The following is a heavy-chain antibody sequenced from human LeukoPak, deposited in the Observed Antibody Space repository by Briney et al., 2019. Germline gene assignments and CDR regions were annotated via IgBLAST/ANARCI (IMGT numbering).Heavy chain of an antibody. CDR3: ARAVAHYDILTGFRYYYGMDV. J-gene: IGHJ6*02. Sequence: GGSLRLSCAASGFTFSSYGMHWVRQATGKGLEWVSAIGTAGDTYYPGSVKGRFTISRENAKNSLYLQMNSLRAEDTAVYYCARAVAHYDILTGFRYYYGMDVWGQGTTVTVSS. CDR2: IGTAGDT. D-gene: IGHD3-9*01. CDR1: GFTFSSYG. V-gene: IGHV3-13*01.